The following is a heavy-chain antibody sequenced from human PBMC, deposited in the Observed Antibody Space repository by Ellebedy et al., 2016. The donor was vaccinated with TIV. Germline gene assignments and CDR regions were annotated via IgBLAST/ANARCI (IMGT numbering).Heavy chain of an antibody. D-gene: IGHD5-24*01. CDR2: IYPGDSDT. CDR3: ARRRDGYNSLFDY. V-gene: IGHV5-51*01. Sequence: GGSLRLSCKGSGYSFTSYWIGWVRQMPGKGLEWMGIIYPGDSDTRYSPSFQGQVTISADKSISTAYLQWSSLKASDNAMYYCARRRDGYNSLFDYWGQGTLVTVSS. CDR1: GYSFTSYW. J-gene: IGHJ4*02.